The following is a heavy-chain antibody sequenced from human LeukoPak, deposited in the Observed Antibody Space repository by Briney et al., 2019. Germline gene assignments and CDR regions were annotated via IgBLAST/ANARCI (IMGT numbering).Heavy chain of an antibody. CDR3: AREKYDGKSWDS. V-gene: IGHV1-2*06. J-gene: IGHJ4*02. D-gene: IGHD4-23*01. CDR2: INPNSGGT. Sequence: ASVKVSCKASGYAFTGYYIHWVRQAPGQGLEWMGRINPNSGGTNYAQNFQGRVTMTRDTSISTAYMELTRLRSDDTAVYYCAREKYDGKSWDSWGQGTLDTVSS. CDR1: GYAFTGYY.